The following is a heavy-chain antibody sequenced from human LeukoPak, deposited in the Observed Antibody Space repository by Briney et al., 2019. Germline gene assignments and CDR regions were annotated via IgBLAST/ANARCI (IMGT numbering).Heavy chain of an antibody. CDR1: GYTFTSYA. Sequence: ASVKVSCKASGYTFTSYAMNWVRQAPGQGLEWMGWINTNTGNPAYAQGFTGRFVFSLDTSVSTAYLQISSLKAEDTAVCYCARVPNYSSSWTLLYYYYYMDVWGKGTTVTVSS. J-gene: IGHJ6*03. CDR2: INTNTGNP. CDR3: ARVPNYSSSWTLLYYYYYMDV. D-gene: IGHD6-13*01. V-gene: IGHV7-4-1*02.